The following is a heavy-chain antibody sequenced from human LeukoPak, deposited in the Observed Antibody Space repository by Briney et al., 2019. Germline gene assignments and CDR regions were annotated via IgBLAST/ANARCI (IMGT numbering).Heavy chain of an antibody. J-gene: IGHJ4*02. CDR1: GFTFSSYW. V-gene: IGHV3-7*01. CDR2: IKKDGSEK. Sequence: GGSLRLSCEASGFTFSSYWMSWVRQAPGKGREWVANIKKDGSEKYYVDSVKGRFTIYRDNTKNSLYLQMNSLRAEDTAVYYCARVPFDHSSGYHFDYWGQGTLVTVSS. CDR3: ARVPFDHSSGYHFDY. D-gene: IGHD3-22*01.